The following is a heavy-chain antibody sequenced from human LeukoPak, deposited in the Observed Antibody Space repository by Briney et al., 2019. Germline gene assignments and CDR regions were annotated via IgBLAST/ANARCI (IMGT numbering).Heavy chain of an antibody. D-gene: IGHD3-10*01. CDR3: AKSVLLWFGELER. J-gene: IGHJ4*02. CDR2: ISSSGSTI. V-gene: IGHV3-11*01. Sequence: PGGSLRLSCAASGFTFSDYYMSWIRQAPGKGLEWVSYISSSGSTIYYADSVKGRFTISRDNSKNTLYLQMNSLRAEDTAVYYCAKSVLLWFGELERWGQGTLVTVSS. CDR1: GFTFSDYY.